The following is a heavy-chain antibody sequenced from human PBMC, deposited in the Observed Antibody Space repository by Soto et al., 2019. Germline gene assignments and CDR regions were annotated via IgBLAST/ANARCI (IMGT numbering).Heavy chain of an antibody. CDR3: AREDSGYDSSGHDY. D-gene: IGHD3-22*01. J-gene: IGHJ4*02. CDR1: GYSISSGYY. V-gene: IGHV4-38-2*02. CDR2: IYHSGST. Sequence: SETLSLTCAVSGYSISSGYYWGWIRQPPGKGLEWIGSIYHSGSTYYNPSLKSRVTISVDTSKNQFSLKLSSVTAADTAVYYCAREDSGYDSSGHDYWGQGTLVTVSS.